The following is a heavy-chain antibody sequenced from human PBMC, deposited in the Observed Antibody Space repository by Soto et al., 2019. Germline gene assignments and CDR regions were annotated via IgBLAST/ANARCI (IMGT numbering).Heavy chain of an antibody. J-gene: IGHJ4*02. Sequence: PSETLSLTCAVYGGSFSGYYWSWIRQPPGKGLEWIGEINHSGSTNYNPSLKSRVTISVDTSKNQFSLKLSSVTAADTAVYYCARVTLDIVATTLFDYWGQGTLVTVSS. CDR1: GGSFSGYY. D-gene: IGHD5-12*01. CDR3: ARVTLDIVATTLFDY. V-gene: IGHV4-34*01. CDR2: INHSGST.